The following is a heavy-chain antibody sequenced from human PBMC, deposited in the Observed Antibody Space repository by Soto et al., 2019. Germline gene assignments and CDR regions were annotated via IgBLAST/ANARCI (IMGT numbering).Heavy chain of an antibody. Sequence: GGSLRLSCAASGFTFDDYAMHWVRQAPGKGLEWVSGISWNSGSIGYADSVKGRFTISRDNAKNSLYLQMNSLRAEDTALYYCASRTESDAFDIWGQGTMVTVSS. CDR1: GFTFDDYA. J-gene: IGHJ3*02. V-gene: IGHV3-9*01. CDR2: ISWNSGSI. CDR3: ASRTESDAFDI.